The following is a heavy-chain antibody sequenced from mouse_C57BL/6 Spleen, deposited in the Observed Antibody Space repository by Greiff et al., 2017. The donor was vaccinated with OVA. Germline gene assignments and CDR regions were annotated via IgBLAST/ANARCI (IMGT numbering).Heavy chain of an antibody. CDR3: ARLDYGNYYYAMDY. J-gene: IGHJ4*01. CDR2: ISDGGSYT. CDR1: GFTFSSYA. Sequence: EVHLVESGGGLVKPGGSLKLSCAASGFTFSSYAMSWVRQTPEKRLEWVATISDGGSYTYYPDNVKGRFTISRDNAKNNLYLQMSHLKSEDTAMYYCARLDYGNYYYAMDYCGQGTSVTVSS. V-gene: IGHV5-4*01. D-gene: IGHD2-1*01.